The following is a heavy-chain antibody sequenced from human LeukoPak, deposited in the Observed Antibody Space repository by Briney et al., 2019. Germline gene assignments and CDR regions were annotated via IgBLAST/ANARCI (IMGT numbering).Heavy chain of an antibody. Sequence: SETLSLTCAVYGGSFSGYYWSWIRQPPGMGLEWIGEINHSGSTNYNPSLKSRVTISVDTSKNQFSLKLSSVTAADTAVYYCARGVAAAGTRWFDPWGQGTLVTVSS. CDR3: ARGVAAAGTRWFDP. CDR1: GGSFSGYY. J-gene: IGHJ5*02. V-gene: IGHV4-34*01. D-gene: IGHD6-13*01. CDR2: INHSGST.